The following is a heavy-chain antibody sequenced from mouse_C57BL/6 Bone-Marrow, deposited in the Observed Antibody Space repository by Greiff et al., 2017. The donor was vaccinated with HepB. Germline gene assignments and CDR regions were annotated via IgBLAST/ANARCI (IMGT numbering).Heavy chain of an antibody. CDR1: GYTFTSYG. J-gene: IGHJ3*01. V-gene: IGHV1-81*01. Sequence: VQWVESGAELARPGASVKLSCKASGYTFTSYGISWVKQRTGQGLEWIGEIYPRSGNTYYNEKFKGKATLTADKSSSTAYMELRSLTSEDSAVYFCARGGNPFAYWGQGTLVTVSA. CDR3: ARGGNPFAY. CDR2: IYPRSGNT. D-gene: IGHD2-1*01.